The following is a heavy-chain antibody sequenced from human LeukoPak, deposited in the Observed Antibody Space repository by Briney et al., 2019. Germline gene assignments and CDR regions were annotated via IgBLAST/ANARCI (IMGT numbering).Heavy chain of an antibody. Sequence: PGGSLRLSCAASGFSFSSYAMSWVRQAPEKGLEWVSAISGSGGSTYYADSVKGRFTISRDNSKNTLYLQMNSLRAEDTAVYYCAKDMFPNTMIVVGFDYWGQGTLVTVSS. CDR2: ISGSGGST. CDR1: GFSFSSYA. V-gene: IGHV3-23*01. J-gene: IGHJ4*02. CDR3: AKDMFPNTMIVVGFDY. D-gene: IGHD3-22*01.